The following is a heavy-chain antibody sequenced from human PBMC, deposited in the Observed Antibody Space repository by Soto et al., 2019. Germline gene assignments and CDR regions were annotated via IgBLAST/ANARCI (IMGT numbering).Heavy chain of an antibody. D-gene: IGHD2-2*01. V-gene: IGHV4-39*02. J-gene: IGHJ4*02. CDR1: GGSISSSDSH. CDR3: TRERQSSSHS. Sequence: QLQLQESGPGLVKPSETLSLTCTVSGGSISSSDSHWAWIRQPPGRGLEWIGSIYYSGTTYYSPSLKSRVTISIDTSKNHFSLRLNSVTAADTAEYHCTRERQSSSHSWGQGTLVTVSS. CDR2: IYYSGTT.